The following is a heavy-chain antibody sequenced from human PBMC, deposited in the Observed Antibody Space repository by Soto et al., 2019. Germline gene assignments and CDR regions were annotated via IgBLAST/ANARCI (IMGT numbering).Heavy chain of an antibody. CDR2: ISYDGSNK. Sequence: VQLVESGGGVVQPGRSLRLSCAASGFTFSSYAMHWVRQAPGKGLEWVAVISYDGSNKYYADSVKGRFTISRDNSKNTLYLQMNSLRAEDTAVHYCARPLSSGGSGWFNYWGQGTLVTVSS. D-gene: IGHD6-19*01. CDR3: ARPLSSGGSGWFNY. CDR1: GFTFSSYA. J-gene: IGHJ4*02. V-gene: IGHV3-30-3*01.